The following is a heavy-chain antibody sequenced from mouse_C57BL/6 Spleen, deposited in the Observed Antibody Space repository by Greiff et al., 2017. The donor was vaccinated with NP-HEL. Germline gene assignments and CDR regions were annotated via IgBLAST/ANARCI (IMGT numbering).Heavy chain of an antibody. D-gene: IGHD3-2*02. CDR1: GYTFTSYG. Sequence: VQLQQSGAELARPGASVKLSCKASGYTFTSYGISWVKQRTGQGLEWIGEIYPRSGNTYYNEKFKGKATLTADKSSSTAYMELRSLTSEDSAVYFCARGGAQVYYFDYWGQGTTLTVSS. V-gene: IGHV1-81*01. CDR2: IYPRSGNT. J-gene: IGHJ2*01. CDR3: ARGGAQVYYFDY.